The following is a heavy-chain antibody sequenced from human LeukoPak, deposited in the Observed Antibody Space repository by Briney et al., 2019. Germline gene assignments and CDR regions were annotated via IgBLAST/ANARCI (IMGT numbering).Heavy chain of an antibody. Sequence: ASVKVSCKASGYTFTSYDINWVRQATGQGLEWMGWMNPNSGNTGYAQKFQGRVTMTRNTSISTAYMELSSLRSEDTAVYYCARGAKRRNWFDPWGQGTQVTVSS. V-gene: IGHV1-8*01. CDR2: MNPNSGNT. J-gene: IGHJ5*02. CDR3: ARGAKRRNWFDP. CDR1: GYTFTSYD.